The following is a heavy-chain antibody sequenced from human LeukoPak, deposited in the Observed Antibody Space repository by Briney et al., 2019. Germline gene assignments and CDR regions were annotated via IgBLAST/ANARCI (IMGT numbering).Heavy chain of an antibody. CDR3: ATEGNAIGGTSRFFDY. J-gene: IGHJ4*02. CDR1: GYTFTNYY. D-gene: IGHD1-1*01. V-gene: IGHV1-46*03. Sequence: ASVKVSCKASGYTFTNYYIHWMRQAPGQGLEWMGLLNPRSGSSTYAQRFQGRVTMTRDTSTSTVYMEVSSLRAEDTAVCYCATEGNAIGGTSRFFDYWGQGTLVTVSS. CDR2: LNPRSGSS.